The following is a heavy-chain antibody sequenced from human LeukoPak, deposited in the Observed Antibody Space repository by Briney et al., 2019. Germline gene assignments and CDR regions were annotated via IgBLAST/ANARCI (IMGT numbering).Heavy chain of an antibody. J-gene: IGHJ6*02. Sequence: TLSLTCTVSGGSISSGGYYWSWIRQHPGKGLEWIGYIYYSGSTYYNPSLKSRVTISVETSKNQFSLKLSSVTAADTAVYYCARGEGYCSSTSCYTYYHGMDVWGQGTTVTVSS. D-gene: IGHD2-2*02. CDR1: GGSISSGGYY. CDR2: IYYSGST. V-gene: IGHV4-31*03. CDR3: ARGEGYCSSTSCYTYYHGMDV.